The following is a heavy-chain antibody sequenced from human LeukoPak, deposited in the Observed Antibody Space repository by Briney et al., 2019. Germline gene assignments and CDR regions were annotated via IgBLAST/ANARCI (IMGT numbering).Heavy chain of an antibody. CDR1: GFTFSSYG. D-gene: IGHD5-24*01. J-gene: IGHJ4*02. V-gene: IGHV3-7*04. Sequence: GRSLRLSCAASGFTFSSYGMHWVRQAPGKGLEWVANIKQDGSKKSYVDSVKGRFTISRDNAKNSLYLQMNSLRAEDTAIYYCTRVGYIDEGIDYWGQGTLVTVSS. CDR3: TRVGYIDEGIDY. CDR2: IKQDGSKK.